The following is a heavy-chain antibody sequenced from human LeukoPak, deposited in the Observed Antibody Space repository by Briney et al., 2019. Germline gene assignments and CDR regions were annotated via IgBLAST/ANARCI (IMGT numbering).Heavy chain of an antibody. V-gene: IGHV4-39*01. CDR3: ARRWGIVGAPTDY. CDR1: GGSISSSSSF. D-gene: IGHD1-26*01. Sequence: SETLSLTCTVSGGSISSSSSFWGWIRQPPGTGLEWIGTIYYSGSTYYNPSLKSRVTISVDTSKNQFSLKLSSMTAADTAMYCCARRWGIVGAPTDYWGQGTLVTVSS. CDR2: IYYSGST. J-gene: IGHJ4*02.